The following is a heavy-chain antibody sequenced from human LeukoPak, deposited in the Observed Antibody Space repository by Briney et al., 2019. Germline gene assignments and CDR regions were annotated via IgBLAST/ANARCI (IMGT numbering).Heavy chain of an antibody. V-gene: IGHV4-39*01. CDR1: GGSISSGSYY. J-gene: IGHJ4*02. D-gene: IGHD3-10*01. CDR2: MFHSGST. Sequence: PSETLSLTCTVSGGSISSGSYYWSWIRQPAGKGLEWIGRMFHSGSTDYNPSLKSRVTISVDTSKNQFSLKLSSVTAADTAVYYCARTRYYYNSRSYGAPYYFDYWGQGTLVTVSS. CDR3: ARTRYYYNSRSYGAPYYFDY.